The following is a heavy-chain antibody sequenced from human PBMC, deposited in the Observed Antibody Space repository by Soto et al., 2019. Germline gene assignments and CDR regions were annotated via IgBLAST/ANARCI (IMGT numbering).Heavy chain of an antibody. V-gene: IGHV4-38-2*01. Sequence: SETLSLTCAVSGYSITNGYYWGWIRQPPGKGLEWIGSIYHSGNTYYNPSLTSRVTLSIDTSKNQFSLKLRSVTAADTAMYYCARVKLAGRGSFHDWGQGTLVTVSS. CDR1: GYSITNGYY. D-gene: IGHD3-3*02. J-gene: IGHJ4*02. CDR3: ARVKLAGRGSFHD. CDR2: IYHSGNT.